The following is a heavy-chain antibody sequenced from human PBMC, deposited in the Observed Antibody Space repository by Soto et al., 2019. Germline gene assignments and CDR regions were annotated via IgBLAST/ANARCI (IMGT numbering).Heavy chain of an antibody. D-gene: IGHD6-6*01. CDR1: GFTFSDYY. J-gene: IGHJ4*02. CDR2: IGSRGSSI. CDR3: ARVTSSSIIDY. Sequence: AGGSLRLSCAASGFTFSDYYMTWIRQAPGKGLEWVSYIGSRGSSIYYADSVKGRFTVSRDNAKNSVSLQMNSLRAEDTALYYCARVTSSSIIDYWGQGALVTVSS. V-gene: IGHV3-11*01.